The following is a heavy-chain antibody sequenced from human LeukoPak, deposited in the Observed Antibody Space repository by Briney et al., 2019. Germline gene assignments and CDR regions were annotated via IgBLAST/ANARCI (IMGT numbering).Heavy chain of an antibody. CDR2: IYPGDSDT. CDR1: GYSFTTYW. CDR3: ARDSGTTGEVKFDP. Sequence: GESLKISCKGSGYSFTTYWIGWVRQMPGKGLEWMGIIYPGDSDTIYSPSFQGQVTISADKSISTAYLQWSSLKASDTAVYYCARDSGTTGEVKFDPWGQGTLVTVSS. D-gene: IGHD3-10*01. V-gene: IGHV5-51*01. J-gene: IGHJ5*02.